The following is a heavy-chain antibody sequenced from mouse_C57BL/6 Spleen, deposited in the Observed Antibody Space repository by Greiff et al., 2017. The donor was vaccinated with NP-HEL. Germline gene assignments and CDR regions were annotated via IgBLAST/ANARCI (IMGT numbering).Heavy chain of an antibody. J-gene: IGHJ4*01. V-gene: IGHV1-82*01. Sequence: VQLQQSGPELVKPGASVKISCKASGYAFSSSWMNWVKQRPGKGLEWIGRIYPGDGDTNYNGKFKGKATLTADKSSSTAYMQLSSLTSEDSAVYFCAREWLAYAMDYWGQGTSVTVSS. CDR1: GYAFSSSW. D-gene: IGHD1-3*01. CDR2: IYPGDGDT. CDR3: AREWLAYAMDY.